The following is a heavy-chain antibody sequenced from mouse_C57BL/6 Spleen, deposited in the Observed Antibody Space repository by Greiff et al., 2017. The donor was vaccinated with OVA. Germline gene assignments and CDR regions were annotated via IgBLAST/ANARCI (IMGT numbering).Heavy chain of an antibody. Sequence: EVQLQQSGPELVKPGASVKMSCKASGYTFTDYNMHWVKQSHGKSLEWIGYINPNNGGTSYNQKFKGKATLTVNKSSSTAYMELRSLTSEDSAVYYCAREGYGNYYFDYWGQGTTLTVSS. CDR1: GYTFTDYN. D-gene: IGHD2-10*02. V-gene: IGHV1-22*01. CDR3: AREGYGNYYFDY. J-gene: IGHJ2*01. CDR2: INPNNGGT.